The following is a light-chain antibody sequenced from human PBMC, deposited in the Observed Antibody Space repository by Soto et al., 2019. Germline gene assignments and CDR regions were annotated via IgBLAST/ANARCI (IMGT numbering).Light chain of an antibody. J-gene: IGLJ1*01. CDR3: QSYDSSLSGHYV. V-gene: IGLV1-40*01. CDR2: GNS. CDR1: SSNIGAGYD. Sequence: QLVLTQPPSVSRAPGQRVTISCTGSSSNIGAGYDVHWYQQLPGTAPKLLIYGNSNRPSGVPDRFSGSKSGTSASLAITGLQAEDEADYYCQSYDSSLSGHYVFGTGTKLTVL.